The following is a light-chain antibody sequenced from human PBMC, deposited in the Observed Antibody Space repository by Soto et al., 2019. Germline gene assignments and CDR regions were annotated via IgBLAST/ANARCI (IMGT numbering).Light chain of an antibody. CDR3: QQYNSYSLT. J-gene: IGKJ3*01. CDR1: QSFGSW. CDR2: DAS. Sequence: DIPMTQSPSTLSASVGDRVTITCRASQSFGSWLAWYQQKPGKAPNLLIYDASSLESGVPSRFSGSGSGTEFTLTISSLQPDDFATYYCQQYNSYSLTFGPGTKVDIK. V-gene: IGKV1-5*01.